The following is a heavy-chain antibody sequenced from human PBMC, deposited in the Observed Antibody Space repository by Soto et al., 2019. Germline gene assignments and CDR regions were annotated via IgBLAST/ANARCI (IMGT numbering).Heavy chain of an antibody. V-gene: IGHV4-61*01. CDR1: GGSVSSGSYY. CDR2: IYYSGST. D-gene: IGHD3-3*01. Sequence: SETLSLTCTVSGGSVSSGSYYWSWIRQPPGKGLEWIGYIYYSGSTNYNPSLKSRVTISVDTSKNQFSLKLSSVTAADTAVYYCARTPLRDFWSGYFPLDYWGQGTLVTVS. CDR3: ARTPLRDFWSGYFPLDY. J-gene: IGHJ4*02.